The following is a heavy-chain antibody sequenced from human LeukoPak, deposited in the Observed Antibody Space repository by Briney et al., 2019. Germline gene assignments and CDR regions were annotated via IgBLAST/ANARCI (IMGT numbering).Heavy chain of an antibody. J-gene: IGHJ3*02. D-gene: IGHD4-17*01. V-gene: IGHV1-69*04. Sequence: ASVKVSCKASGGTFSSYAISWVRQAPGQGLEWMGRIIPILGIANYAQKFQGRVTITADKSTSTAYMELSSLRSEDTAVYYCARDQGTTVTYDIWGQGTIVTVSS. CDR2: IIPILGIA. CDR3: ARDQGTTVTYDI. CDR1: GGTFSSYA.